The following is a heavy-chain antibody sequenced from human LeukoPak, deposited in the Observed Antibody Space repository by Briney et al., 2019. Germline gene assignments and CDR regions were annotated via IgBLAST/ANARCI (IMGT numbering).Heavy chain of an antibody. V-gene: IGHV3-7*01. J-gene: IGHJ2*01. CDR1: GFTFSSDW. Sequence: GGSLRLSCAASGFTFSSDWMSWVRQAPGKGLEWVANIKQDGSEKYYVDSVKGRFTISRVNTKNSLYLQMNSLRAEDTAVYYCARDSRGYYYGSGIFWYFDLWSRGTLVTVSS. CDR3: ARDSRGYYYGSGIFWYFDL. CDR2: IKQDGSEK. D-gene: IGHD3-10*01.